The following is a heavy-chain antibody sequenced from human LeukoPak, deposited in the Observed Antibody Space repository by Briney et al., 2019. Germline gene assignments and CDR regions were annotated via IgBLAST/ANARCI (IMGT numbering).Heavy chain of an antibody. D-gene: IGHD6-6*01. Sequence: GGSLRLSCAASGFTFDEYAMHWVRQAPGKGLEWVSRINSDGSTTTYADAVRGRFSISRDNAKNTLYLQMNSLRAEDTAVYYCARGLSGYASSLGYWGQGTLVTVSA. CDR1: GFTFDEYA. J-gene: IGHJ4*02. CDR2: INSDGSTT. V-gene: IGHV3-74*01. CDR3: ARGLSGYASSLGY.